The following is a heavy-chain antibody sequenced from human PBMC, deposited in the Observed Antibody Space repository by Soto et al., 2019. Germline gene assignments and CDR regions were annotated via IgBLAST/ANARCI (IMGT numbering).Heavy chain of an antibody. Sequence: PSETLSLTCSVSGASISSTSYYWGWIRQPPGKGLQWIASIHYTGNIDHSPSLKGRVSMSVDTSKNQLSLRLNSVTAADTAVYYCARGYYALSDYIWGSYAYWGQGTLVTVSS. V-gene: IGHV4-39*01. CDR3: ARGYYALSDYIWGSYAY. D-gene: IGHD3-16*01. CDR2: IHYTGNI. J-gene: IGHJ4*02. CDR1: GASISSTSYY.